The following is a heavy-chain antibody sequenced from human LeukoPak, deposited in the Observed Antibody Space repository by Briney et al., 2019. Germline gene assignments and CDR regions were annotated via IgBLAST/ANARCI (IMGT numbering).Heavy chain of an antibody. Sequence: VASVKVSCKASGGTFSNLAINWLRQAPGQGLEWVGGIIPFFGTPNYAQKFQGRVTITADKSTSTAYMELISLRSEDTAMYYCARTVYHGSGSFPYYYYYYMDVWGKGTTVTVSS. V-gene: IGHV1-69*06. CDR2: IIPFFGTP. CDR3: ARTVYHGSGSFPYYYYYYMDV. CDR1: GGTFSNLA. D-gene: IGHD3-10*01. J-gene: IGHJ6*03.